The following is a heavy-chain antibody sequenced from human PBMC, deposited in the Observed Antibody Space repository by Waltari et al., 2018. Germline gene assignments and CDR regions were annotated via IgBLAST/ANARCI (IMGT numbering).Heavy chain of an antibody. D-gene: IGHD6-13*01. J-gene: IGHJ6*02. CDR1: GGSISSSSYY. V-gene: IGHV4-39*07. CDR3: ARDRRGVYSRAHGDV. CDR2: IDYIGST. Sequence: QLQLQESGPGLVKPSETLSLTCTVSGGSISSSSYYWGWIRQPPGKGLEWIGSIDYIGSTYYNSSRKSRGTITVDTSKNQASLKLSSVTAADTAVYYCARDRRGVYSRAHGDVWGQGTTVTVSS.